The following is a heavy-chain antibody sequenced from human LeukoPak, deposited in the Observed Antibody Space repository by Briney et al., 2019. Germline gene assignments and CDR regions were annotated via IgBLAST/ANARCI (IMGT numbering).Heavy chain of an antibody. CDR1: GFTFSNAY. J-gene: IGHJ4*01. Sequence: PGGSLRLSCAASGFTFSNAYMNWVRQAPGKGLEWVGRIKTKTNGETTEYAAPVKDRFSISRDDSKSMKYLQMNSLKTEDTAVSYCITPLPYSAQGGHGTLVTVSS. D-gene: IGHD2-15*01. CDR2: IKTKTNGETT. CDR3: ITPLPYSAQ. V-gene: IGHV3-15*07.